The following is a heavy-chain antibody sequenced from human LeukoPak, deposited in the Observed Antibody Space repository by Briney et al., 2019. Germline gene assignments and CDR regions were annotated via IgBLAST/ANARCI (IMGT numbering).Heavy chain of an antibody. J-gene: IGHJ4*02. D-gene: IGHD6-19*01. V-gene: IGHV3-49*04. CDR2: IRSKAYGGTA. CDR1: GFTVSSNS. CDR3: TRDRYSSGWFDY. Sequence: GGSLRLSCTVSGFTVSSNSMSWVRQAPGKGLEWVGFIRSKAYGGTAEYAASVKGRFTISRDDSKSIAYLQMSGLKTEDTAVYYCTRDRYSSGWFDYWGQGTLVTVSS.